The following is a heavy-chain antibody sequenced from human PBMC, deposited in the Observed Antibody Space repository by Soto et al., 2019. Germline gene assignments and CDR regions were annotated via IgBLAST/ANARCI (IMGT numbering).Heavy chain of an antibody. J-gene: IGHJ6*03. CDR1: GYSFTSYW. CDR3: ARHKYGEYVDSFYMDG. CDR2: IYPGDSDT. D-gene: IGHD4-17*01. V-gene: IGHV5-51*01. Sequence: GESLKISCKGSGYSFTSYWIGWVRQMPGKGLEWMGIIYPGDSDTRYSPSFQGQVTISADKSISTAYLQWSSLKASDTAMYYCARHKYGEYVDSFYMDGWGKGTTVTVSS.